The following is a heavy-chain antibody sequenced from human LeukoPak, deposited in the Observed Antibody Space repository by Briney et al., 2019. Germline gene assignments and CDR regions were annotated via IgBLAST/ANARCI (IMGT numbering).Heavy chain of an antibody. V-gene: IGHV4-28*01. J-gene: IGHJ3*02. CDR2: IYYSGST. CDR3: ARKAQYDSSGRDAFDI. D-gene: IGHD3-22*01. CDR1: GDSINPINW. Sequence: SETLSLTCAVSGDSINPINWWGWIRQPPGEGLEWIGYIYYSGSTYYNPSLKSRVTMSVDTSKNQFSLKLSSVTALDTAVYYCARKAQYDSSGRDAFDIWGQGTVVTVSS.